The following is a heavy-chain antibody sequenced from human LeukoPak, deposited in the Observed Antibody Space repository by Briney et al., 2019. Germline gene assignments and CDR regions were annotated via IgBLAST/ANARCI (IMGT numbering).Heavy chain of an antibody. J-gene: IGHJ4*02. CDR1: GFTFSSYA. CDR2: ISGSGGST. V-gene: IGHV3-23*01. CDR3: AKAYYYDSRETDY. D-gene: IGHD3-22*01. Sequence: GSLSLSCAASGFTFSSYAMSWVRQAPGKGLEWVSAISGSGGSTYYADSVKGRFTISRDNSKNTLYLQMNSLRAEDTAVYYCAKAYYYDSRETDYWGQGTLVTVSS.